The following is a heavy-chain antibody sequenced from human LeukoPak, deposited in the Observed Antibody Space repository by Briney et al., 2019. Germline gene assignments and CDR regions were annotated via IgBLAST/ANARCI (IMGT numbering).Heavy chain of an antibody. V-gene: IGHV4-39*07. J-gene: IGHJ4*02. Sequence: PSETLSLTCTVSGGSISSSSYYWGWIRQPPGKGLEWIGSIYYSGSTYYNPSLKSRVTISVDTSKNQFSLKLSSVTAADTAVYYCARGSTTVTTRRRYYFDYWGQGTLVTVSS. CDR3: ARGSTTVTTRRRYYFDY. CDR2: IYYSGST. CDR1: GGSISSSSYY. D-gene: IGHD4-17*01.